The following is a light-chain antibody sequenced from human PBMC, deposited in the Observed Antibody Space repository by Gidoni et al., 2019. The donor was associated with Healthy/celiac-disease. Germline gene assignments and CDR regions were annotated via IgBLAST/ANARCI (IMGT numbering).Light chain of an antibody. Sequence: DIQMTQSPSSLSASVGDRVTITCQSSQSISSYLNWYQQKPGKAPKLLIYAASSLHSGVPPRFSGSGSGTDFTLTISSLQPEDVAIYYCQQSYSTPQTFGQGTKVEIK. CDR3: QQSYSTPQT. J-gene: IGKJ1*01. CDR2: AAS. CDR1: QSISSY. V-gene: IGKV1-39*01.